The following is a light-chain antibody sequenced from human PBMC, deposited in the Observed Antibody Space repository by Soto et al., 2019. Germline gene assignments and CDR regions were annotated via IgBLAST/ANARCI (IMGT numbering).Light chain of an antibody. J-gene: IGKJ1*01. CDR1: QDIYRL. V-gene: IGKV1-12*01. CDR3: LQAIAFPLT. CDR2: DAS. Sequence: DLQMTQSPSSVSASIGDRVTITCRASQDIYRLLAWYQQKPGKAPKLLISDASNLQSGVPSRISGSGSWTDFTLTISRLQPEDYATYYCLQAIAFPLTLGQGTNVDIK.